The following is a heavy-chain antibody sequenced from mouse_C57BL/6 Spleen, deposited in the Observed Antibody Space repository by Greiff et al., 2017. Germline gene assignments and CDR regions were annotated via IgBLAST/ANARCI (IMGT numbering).Heavy chain of an antibody. CDR2: ISDGGSYT. Sequence: EVKLMESGGGLVKPGGSLKLSCAASGFTFSSYAMSWVRQTPEKRLEWVATISDGGSYTYYPDNVKGRFTISRDNAKNNLYLQMSHLKSEDTAMYYCARDNDYGQGTEFAYWGQGTLVTVSA. CDR3: ARDNDYGQGTEFAY. V-gene: IGHV5-4*01. D-gene: IGHD2-4*01. CDR1: GFTFSSYA. J-gene: IGHJ3*01.